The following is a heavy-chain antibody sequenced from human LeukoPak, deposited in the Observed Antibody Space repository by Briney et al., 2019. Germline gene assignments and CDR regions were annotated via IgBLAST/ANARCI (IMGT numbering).Heavy chain of an antibody. D-gene: IGHD3-22*01. CDR3: ARVPFGFFDSSGPPSEAFDI. CDR2: IKQDGSEK. Sequence: GGSLRLSCAASGFTFSSYWMSWVRQAPGKGLEWVANIKQDGSEKYYVDSVKGRFTISRDNAKNSLYLQMNSLRAEDTAVYFCARVPFGFFDSSGPPSEAFDIWGQGTMVTVSS. V-gene: IGHV3-7*01. J-gene: IGHJ3*02. CDR1: GFTFSSYW.